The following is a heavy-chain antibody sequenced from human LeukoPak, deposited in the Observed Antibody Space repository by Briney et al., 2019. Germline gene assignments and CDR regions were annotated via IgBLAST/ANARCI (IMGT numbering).Heavy chain of an antibody. J-gene: IGHJ4*02. Sequence: PGGSLRLSCAASGFTFSSYSMNWVRQAPGKGLVWVSRINSDGSSTSYADSVKGRFTISRDNAKNTLYLQMNSLRAEDTAVYYCNLVRGLSSHSDYWGQGTLITVSS. CDR1: GFTFSSYS. D-gene: IGHD3-10*01. V-gene: IGHV3-74*01. CDR3: NLVRGLSSHSDY. CDR2: INSDGSST.